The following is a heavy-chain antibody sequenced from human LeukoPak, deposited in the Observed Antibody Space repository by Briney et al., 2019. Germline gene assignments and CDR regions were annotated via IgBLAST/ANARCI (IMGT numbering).Heavy chain of an antibody. Sequence: GRSLRLSCAASGFTFDDYAMHWVRQAPGKGLEWVSSISWNSGTIGYADSVKGRFTISRDNAKNSLYLQVNSLRAEDMAFYYCAKGRGLMAAFDYWGQGTLVTVSS. CDR1: GFTFDDYA. CDR2: ISWNSGTI. J-gene: IGHJ4*02. D-gene: IGHD2-8*01. V-gene: IGHV3-9*03. CDR3: AKGRGLMAAFDY.